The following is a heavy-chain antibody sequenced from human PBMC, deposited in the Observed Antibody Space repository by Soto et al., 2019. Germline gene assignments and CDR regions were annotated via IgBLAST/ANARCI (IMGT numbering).Heavy chain of an antibody. CDR1: GGSFSGYY. CDR2: INHSGST. D-gene: IGHD3-10*01. J-gene: IGHJ6*02. CDR3: ARGGYYYYYYGMDV. Sequence: QVQLQQWGAGLLKPSETLSLTCAVYGGSFSGYYWSWIRQPPGKGLEWIGEINHSGSTNYNPSLKSRVTISVDTSKNQFSLKLSSVTAADTAVYYCARGGYYYYYYGMDVWGQGTTVTVSS. V-gene: IGHV4-34*01.